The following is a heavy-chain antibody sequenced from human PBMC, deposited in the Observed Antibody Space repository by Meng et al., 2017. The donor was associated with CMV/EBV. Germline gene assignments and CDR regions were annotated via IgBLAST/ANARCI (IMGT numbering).Heavy chain of an antibody. CDR2: INPNSGGT. CDR3: ARAPYNWNDVISNWFDP. CDR1: GYTFTGYY. J-gene: IGHJ5*02. Sequence: ASVKVSCKASGYTFTGYYMHWVRQAPGQGLEWMGWINPNSGGTNYAQKFQGRVTMTRDTSISTAYMELSRLRSGDTAVYYCARAPYNWNDVISNWFDPWGQGTLVTVSS. D-gene: IGHD1-1*01. V-gene: IGHV1-2*02.